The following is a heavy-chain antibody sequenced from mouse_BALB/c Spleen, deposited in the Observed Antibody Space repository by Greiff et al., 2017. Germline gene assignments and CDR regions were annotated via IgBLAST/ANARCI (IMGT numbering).Heavy chain of an antibody. CDR2: ISNGGGST. CDR1: GFTFSSYT. V-gene: IGHV5-12-2*01. D-gene: IGHD2-1*01. CDR3: ARDGNPFAY. Sequence: EVKVVESGGGLVQPGGSLKLSCAASGFTFSSYTMSWVRQTPEKRLEWVAYISNGGGSTYYPDTVKGRFTISRDNAKNTLYLQMSSLKSEDTAMYYCARDGNPFAYWGQGTLVTVSA. J-gene: IGHJ3*01.